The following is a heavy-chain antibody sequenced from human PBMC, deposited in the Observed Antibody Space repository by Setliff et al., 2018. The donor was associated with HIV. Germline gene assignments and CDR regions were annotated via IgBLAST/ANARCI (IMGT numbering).Heavy chain of an antibody. CDR1: GFTFSTYA. Sequence: GGSLRLSCAASGFTFSTYAMSWVRQAPGKGLEWVSAITSTAGTTFYADSVKGRFTISRDNSKDTLYLQMSGLTAEDTAIYYCAKTLVVVASPLDFWGQGTLVTVSS. CDR2: ITSTAGTT. CDR3: AKTLVVVASPLDF. D-gene: IGHD2-15*01. V-gene: IGHV3-23*01. J-gene: IGHJ4*02.